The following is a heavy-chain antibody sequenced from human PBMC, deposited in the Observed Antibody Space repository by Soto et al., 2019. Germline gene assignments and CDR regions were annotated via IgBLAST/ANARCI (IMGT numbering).Heavy chain of an antibody. CDR1: GLRFSGYG. CDR3: ATDGPGSGRYFGEY. D-gene: IGHD6-19*01. V-gene: IGHV3-33*03. J-gene: IGHJ4*02. CDR2: IWYDPNKT. Sequence: QVQLVESGGGVVQPGTSLRLSCAVSGLRFSGYGMHWVRQAPGQGLEWVAIIWYDPNKTYYADSVKGRFTISRDNSNNTLYLQMNSLRVDDTAVYYCATDGPGSGRYFGEYWGQGTLVTVSS.